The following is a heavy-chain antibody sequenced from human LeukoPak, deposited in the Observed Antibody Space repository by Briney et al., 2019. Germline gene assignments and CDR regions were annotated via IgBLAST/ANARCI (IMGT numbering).Heavy chain of an antibody. Sequence: PGGSLRLSCAASGITFSTYSMNWVRQAPGRGLEWVSSISYSSTYIYYEDSVRGWFTISRDNARNSLYLQMNSLRAEDTAVYYCASTPSVGDYYPWYFDFWGRGALVTVSS. CDR3: ASTPSVGDYYPWYFDF. D-gene: IGHD1-26*01. J-gene: IGHJ2*01. CDR1: GITFSTYS. V-gene: IGHV3-21*01. CDR2: ISYSSTYI.